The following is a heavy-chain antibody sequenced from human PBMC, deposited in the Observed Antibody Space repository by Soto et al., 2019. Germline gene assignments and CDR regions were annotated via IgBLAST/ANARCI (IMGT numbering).Heavy chain of an antibody. V-gene: IGHV4-59*01. D-gene: IGHD5-18*01. CDR1: GGSITSYH. CDR3: ARDMDTGFTRHFDP. CDR2: TAYTGTT. J-gene: IGHJ5*02. Sequence: LFLTCVGSGGSITSYHWSWIRQFPGKGLEWIAYTAYTGTTNYNPALKSRVPTSLDTSKNQLSLKWTSMTAADTADCYGARDMDTGFTRHFDPWDQGPLVIVSS.